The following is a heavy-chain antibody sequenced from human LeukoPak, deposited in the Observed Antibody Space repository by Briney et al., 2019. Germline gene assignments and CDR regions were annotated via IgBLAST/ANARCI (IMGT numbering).Heavy chain of an antibody. CDR1: GFVFSSYW. CDR2: INTDGSIT. Sequence: GGSLRLSCAASGFVFSSYWMRWVRQVPGKGLVWVSRINTDGSITNYADSVRGRFTISRDNAKRTLFLQMNSLRAEDTAVYYCTRDTFGPDDHWGQGTLVTVSS. D-gene: IGHD3-16*01. CDR3: TRDTFGPDDH. V-gene: IGHV3-74*01. J-gene: IGHJ5*02.